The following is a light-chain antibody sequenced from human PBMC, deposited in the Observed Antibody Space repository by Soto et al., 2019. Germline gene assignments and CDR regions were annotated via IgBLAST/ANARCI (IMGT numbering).Light chain of an antibody. Sequence: QPVLTQSSSASASLGSSVKLTCTLSSRHSSYIIAWHQQQPGKAPRYLMKLEDSGNYNKGSGVPDRFSGSSSGADRYLTISNLQSEDEAEYYCETGDSNTRVFGGGTKLTVL. CDR1: SRHSSYI. CDR3: ETGDSNTRV. J-gene: IGLJ3*02. CDR2: LEDSGNY. V-gene: IGLV4-60*03.